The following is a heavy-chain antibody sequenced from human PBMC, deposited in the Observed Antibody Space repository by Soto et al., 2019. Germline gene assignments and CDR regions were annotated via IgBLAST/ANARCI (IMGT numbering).Heavy chain of an antibody. CDR3: ARWGTKGGLYV. CDR2: TSYDGSNN. J-gene: IGHJ4*02. V-gene: IGHV3-33*05. CDR1: GFTFRSYV. Sequence: QVQLVESGGGVVQPGTSLRLSCVGSGFTFRSYVIHWVRQAPGKGLEWVALTSYDGSNNFYGDSVKGRFTISRDNSRNTVELQMDSLRLEDTALDYGARWGTKGGLYVWGQGTLVSVSS. D-gene: IGHD2-8*01.